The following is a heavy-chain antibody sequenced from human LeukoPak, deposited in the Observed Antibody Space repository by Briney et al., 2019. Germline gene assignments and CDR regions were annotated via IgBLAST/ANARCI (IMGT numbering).Heavy chain of an antibody. D-gene: IGHD1-26*01. J-gene: IGHJ3*02. CDR1: GFTFSSYW. CDR3: MASYDAFDI. CDR2: ISYDGSNK. V-gene: IGHV3-30*03. Sequence: GGSLRLSCAASGFTFSSYWMHWVRQAPGKGLEWVAVISYDGSNKYYADSVKGRFTISRDNSKNTLYLQMNSLRAEDTAVYYCMASYDAFDIWGQGTMVTVSS.